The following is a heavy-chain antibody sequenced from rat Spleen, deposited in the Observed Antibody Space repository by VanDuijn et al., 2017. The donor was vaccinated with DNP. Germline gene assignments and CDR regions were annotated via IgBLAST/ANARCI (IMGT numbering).Heavy chain of an antibody. V-gene: IGHV5-22*01. D-gene: IGHD4-3*01. CDR2: IGSPAYAP. CDR1: GFTFSAYY. CDR3: VRWNSGHFDY. Sequence: EVQLVESGGGLVQPGRSLKLSCAASGFTFSAYYMAWVRQAPAKGLEWVAYIGSPAYAPYYADSVQGRFTISRDNAKSTLHLQMNSLRSEDMATYYCVRWNSGHFDYWGQGVMVTVSS. J-gene: IGHJ2*01.